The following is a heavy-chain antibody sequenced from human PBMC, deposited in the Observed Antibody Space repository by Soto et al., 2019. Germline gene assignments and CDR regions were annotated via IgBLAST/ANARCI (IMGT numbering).Heavy chain of an antibody. D-gene: IGHD3-10*01. J-gene: IGHJ4*02. CDR2: IRSKANSYAT. V-gene: IGHV3-73*01. Sequence: EVQLVESGGGLVQPGGSLKLSCAASGFTFSGSAMHWVRQASGKGLEWVGRIRSKANSYATAYAASVKGRFTISRDDSKNTAYLQMNSLKTEDTAVYYCTPLYGSGGRVDYWGQGTLVTVSS. CDR1: GFTFSGSA. CDR3: TPLYGSGGRVDY.